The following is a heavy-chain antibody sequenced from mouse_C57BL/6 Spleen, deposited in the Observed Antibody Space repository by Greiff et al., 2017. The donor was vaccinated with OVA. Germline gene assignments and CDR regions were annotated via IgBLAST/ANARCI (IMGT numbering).Heavy chain of an antibody. D-gene: IGHD1-1*01. V-gene: IGHV1-82*01. J-gene: IGHJ2*01. CDR3: ARGGTTVVVFDY. Sequence: VQLQQSGPELVKPGASVKISCKASGYAFSSSWMNWVKQRPGKGLEWIGRIYPGDGDTNYNGKFKGKATLTADKSSSTAYMQLSSLTSEDSAVYFCARGGTTVVVFDYWGQGTTLTVSS. CDR2: IYPGDGDT. CDR1: GYAFSSSW.